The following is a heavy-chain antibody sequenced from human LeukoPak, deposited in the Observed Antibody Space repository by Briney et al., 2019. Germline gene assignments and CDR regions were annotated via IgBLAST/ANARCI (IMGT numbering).Heavy chain of an antibody. CDR2: ISYDGSNK. J-gene: IGHJ4*02. CDR3: AKDHDYGDYVLDY. CDR1: GFTFSSYG. Sequence: GRSLRLSCAASGFTFSSYGMHWVRQAPGKGLEWVAVISYDGSNKYYADSVKGRFTISRDNSKNTLYLQMNSLRAEDTAVYYCAKDHDYGDYVLDYWGQETLVTVSS. V-gene: IGHV3-30*18. D-gene: IGHD4-17*01.